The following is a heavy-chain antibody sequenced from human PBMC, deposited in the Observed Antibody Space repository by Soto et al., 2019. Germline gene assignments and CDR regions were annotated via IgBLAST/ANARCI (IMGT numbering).Heavy chain of an antibody. CDR1: GFSLSTSGMC. J-gene: IGHJ4*02. CDR2: IDWDDDK. CDR3: ARTRGYSGYEPKFYFDY. Sequence: SGPTLVNPTQTLTMTCTFSGFSLSTSGMCVSWIRQPPGKALEWLALIDWDDDKYYSTSLKTRLTISKDTSKNQVVLTMTNMDPVDTATYYCARTRGYSGYEPKFYFDYWGQGTLVTVSS. D-gene: IGHD5-12*01. V-gene: IGHV2-70*01.